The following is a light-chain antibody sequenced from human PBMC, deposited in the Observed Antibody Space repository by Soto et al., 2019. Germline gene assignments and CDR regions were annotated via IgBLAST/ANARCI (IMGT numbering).Light chain of an antibody. CDR2: EGT. CDR3: CSYVGSTTSFV. V-gene: IGLV2-23*01. Sequence: QSVLTQPASVSGSPGQSITISCTGTSSDFGSYNPVSWYQQHPAKAPKLLIYEGTYRPSGVSYRFSGSKSGNTASLTISGLQAGDEADYYCCSYVGSTTSFVFGPGTKVTVL. J-gene: IGLJ1*01. CDR1: SSDFGSYNP.